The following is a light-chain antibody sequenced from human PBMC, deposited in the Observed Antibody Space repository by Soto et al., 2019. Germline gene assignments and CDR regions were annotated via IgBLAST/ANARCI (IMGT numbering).Light chain of an antibody. V-gene: IGLV2-14*01. Sequence: QSVLTQPASVSGSPGQSITLSCTRTSSDVDGYNYVSRYQPHPGKAPKLMIYNVSNRPSGVCNRFSDSKSGNRASLTSSVLQAEDEADYYCSSYTSSRSLPFIVFGTGTKLTVL. CDR1: SSDVDGYNY. J-gene: IGLJ1*01. CDR3: SSYTSSRSLPFIV. CDR2: NVS.